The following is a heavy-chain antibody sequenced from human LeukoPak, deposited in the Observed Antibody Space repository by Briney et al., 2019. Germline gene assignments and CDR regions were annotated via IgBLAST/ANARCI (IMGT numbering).Heavy chain of an antibody. J-gene: IGHJ4*02. Sequence: GGSLRLSCAASGFTFSSYGMHWVRQAPGKGLEWVAFIRYDGGNKYYADSVKGRFTISRDNSKNTLYLQMNSLRAEDTAVYYCAKDFDAYGNYFDYWGQGTLVTVSS. D-gene: IGHD3-16*01. CDR3: AKDFDAYGNYFDY. CDR2: IRYDGGNK. V-gene: IGHV3-30*02. CDR1: GFTFSSYG.